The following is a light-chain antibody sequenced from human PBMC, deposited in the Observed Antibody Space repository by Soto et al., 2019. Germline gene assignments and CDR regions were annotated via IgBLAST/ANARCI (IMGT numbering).Light chain of an antibody. CDR3: QQYNNWPRIT. CDR2: GAS. CDR1: QSVSSSY. V-gene: IGKV3-20*01. Sequence: EIVLTQSPGTLSLSPVERATLSCRASQSVSSSYLAWYQQKPGQAPRLLIYGASSRATGIPDRFSGSGSGTDFTLTISRLEPEDFAVYYCQQYNNWPRITFGQGTRLEIK. J-gene: IGKJ5*01.